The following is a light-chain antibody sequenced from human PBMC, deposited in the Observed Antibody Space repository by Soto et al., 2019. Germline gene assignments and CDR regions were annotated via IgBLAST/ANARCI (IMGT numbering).Light chain of an antibody. J-gene: IGKJ1*01. V-gene: IGKV1-5*01. CDR1: QSISSW. CDR2: DAS. CDR3: QQYTSYPWT. Sequence: DIQMTQSPSTLSASVGDRVTITCRASQSISSWLAWYQQKPGKAPKLLIYDASSLESGVPSRFSGSGSGTEFTLTITSLQPDDFATYYCQQYTSYPWTFGKGTKVDIK.